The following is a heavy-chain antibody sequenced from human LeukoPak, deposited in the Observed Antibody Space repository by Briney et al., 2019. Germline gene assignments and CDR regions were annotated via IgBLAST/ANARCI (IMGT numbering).Heavy chain of an antibody. V-gene: IGHV1-18*04. Sequence: VASVKVSCKASGYTFTNYGFSWVRQAPGQGLEWMGWISTYSGNTNYAQQLQGSVTMTSDTSTSTVYMELRSLRSDDTAVYYCARGYCRSTSCHEPPLYGMDVWGQGTTVTVS. CDR2: ISTYSGNT. D-gene: IGHD2-2*01. J-gene: IGHJ6*02. CDR1: GYTFTNYG. CDR3: ARGYCRSTSCHEPPLYGMDV.